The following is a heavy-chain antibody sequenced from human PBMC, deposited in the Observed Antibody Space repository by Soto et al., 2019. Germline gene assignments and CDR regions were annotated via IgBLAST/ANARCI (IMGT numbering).Heavy chain of an antibody. V-gene: IGHV3-23*01. CDR2: ISGSGGST. D-gene: IGHD5-12*01. CDR1: GFTFISYA. CDR3: AKETRNIVATSQKTFDY. J-gene: IGHJ4*02. Sequence: GGSLRLSCAASGFTFISYAMSWVRQAPGKGLEWVSAISGSGGSTYYADSVKGRFTISRDNSKNTLYLQMNSLRAEDTAVYYCAKETRNIVATSQKTFDYWGQGTLVTVSS.